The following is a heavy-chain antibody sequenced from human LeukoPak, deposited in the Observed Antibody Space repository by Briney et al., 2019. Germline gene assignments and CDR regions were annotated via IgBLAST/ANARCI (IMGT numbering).Heavy chain of an antibody. CDR3: ARTDDFWSGYSDY. V-gene: IGHV3-21*01. J-gene: IGHJ4*02. D-gene: IGHD3-3*01. Sequence: AGGSLRLSCAASGFILDTFSMNWVRQAPGKGLEWVSSMSSSGSYIHYADSVKGRFTISRDIGKKSLYLQMNSLRAEDTAVYFCARTDDFWSGYSDYWGQGTLVTVSS. CDR2: MSSSGSYI. CDR1: GFILDTFS.